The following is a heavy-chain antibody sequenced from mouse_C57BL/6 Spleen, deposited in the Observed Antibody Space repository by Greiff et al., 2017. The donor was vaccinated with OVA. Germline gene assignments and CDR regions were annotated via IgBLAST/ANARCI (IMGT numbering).Heavy chain of an antibody. D-gene: IGHD1-1*01. J-gene: IGHJ3*01. CDR2: INPSNGGT. CDR1: GYTFTSYW. Sequence: VQLQQSGTELVKPGASVKLSCKASGYTFTSYWMHWVKQRPGQGLEWIGNINPSNGGTNYNEKFKSKATLTVDKSSSTAYMQLSSLTSEDSAVYYCAREGGYYGSSYWFAYWGQGTLVTVSA. V-gene: IGHV1-53*01. CDR3: AREGGYYGSSYWFAY.